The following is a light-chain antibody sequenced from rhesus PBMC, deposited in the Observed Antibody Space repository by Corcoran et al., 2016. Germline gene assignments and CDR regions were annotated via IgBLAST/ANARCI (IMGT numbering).Light chain of an antibody. CDR1: QSVTSY. Sequence: EIVMTQSPATLSLSPGERATLSCRASQSVTSYLAWYQQKPRQAPRLLIYGESTRATGLPDSFSGSGSGTDFTLTINSLEPDDFAVYYCQETSNLFTFGPGTKLDI. J-gene: IGKJ3*01. CDR3: QETSNLFT. CDR2: GES. V-gene: IGKV3-31*02.